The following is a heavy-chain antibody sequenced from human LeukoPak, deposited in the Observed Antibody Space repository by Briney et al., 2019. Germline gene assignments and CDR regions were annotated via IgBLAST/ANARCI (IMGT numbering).Heavy chain of an antibody. V-gene: IGHV3-9*01. CDR3: AKAGYSSGWSYFDY. D-gene: IGHD6-19*01. CDR1: GFTFDDYA. CDR2: ISWNSGSI. Sequence: GGSLRLSCAASGFTFDDYAMHWVRQAPGKGLEWVSGISWNSGSIGYADSVKGRFTISRDNAKNSLYLQMNSLRAEDTALYYCAKAGYSSGWSYFDYWGQGTLVTVSS. J-gene: IGHJ4*02.